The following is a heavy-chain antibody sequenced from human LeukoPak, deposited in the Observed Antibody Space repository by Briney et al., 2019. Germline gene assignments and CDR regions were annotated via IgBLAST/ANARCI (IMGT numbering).Heavy chain of an antibody. J-gene: IGHJ5*02. CDR1: GFTFSSYW. V-gene: IGHV3-74*01. Sequence: GGSLRLSCAASGFTFSSYWMHWVRQAPGKGLVWVSRINSDGSSTSYADSVKGRFTISRDNAKNTLYMQMNSLRAEDTAVYYCARDVSRGWFDPWGQGTLVTVSS. D-gene: IGHD3-10*01. CDR2: INSDGSST. CDR3: ARDVSRGWFDP.